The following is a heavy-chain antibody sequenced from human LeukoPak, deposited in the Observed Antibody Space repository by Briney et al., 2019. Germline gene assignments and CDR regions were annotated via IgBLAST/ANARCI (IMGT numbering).Heavy chain of an antibody. Sequence: SETLSLTCTVSGGSISSYYRSWIRQPAGKGLEWIGRIYTSGSTNYNPSLKSRVTMSVDTSKNQFSPKLSSVTAADTAVYYCARVYYAGWFDPWGQGTLVTVSS. CDR1: GGSISSYY. CDR2: IYTSGST. J-gene: IGHJ5*02. V-gene: IGHV4-4*07. CDR3: ARVYYAGWFDP. D-gene: IGHD3-22*01.